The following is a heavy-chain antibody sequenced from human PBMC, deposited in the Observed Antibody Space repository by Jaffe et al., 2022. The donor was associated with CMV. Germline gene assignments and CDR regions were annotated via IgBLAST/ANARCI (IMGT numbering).Heavy chain of an antibody. D-gene: IGHD1-26*01. CDR3: ARGGAGAIDY. CDR2: VSNDGSIT. J-gene: IGHJ4*02. Sequence: EVQLVESGGGLVQPGGSLRLSCVASGFTFSEHWIHWVRQVPGRGLAWVSFVSNDGSITSYADSVKGRFTISRDNAKNTLYLQMNSLRVDDTAVYYCARGGAGAIDYWGQGTLLTVSS. V-gene: IGHV3-74*01. CDR1: GFTFSEHW.